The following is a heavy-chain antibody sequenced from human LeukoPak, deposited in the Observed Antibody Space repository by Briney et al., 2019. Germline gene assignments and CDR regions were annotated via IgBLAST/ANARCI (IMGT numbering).Heavy chain of an antibody. D-gene: IGHD6-19*01. CDR1: GGTFSSYA. V-gene: IGHV1-69*13. CDR2: IIPIFGTA. CDR3: ARDRGEVDSGWQSYDAFDI. Sequence: SVTVSCKASGGTFSSYAISWVRQAPGQGLEWTGGIIPIFGTANYAQKFQGRVTISADESTGTAFMELSNLRSEDTAVFYCARDRGEVDSGWQSYDAFDIWGQGTMVTVSS. J-gene: IGHJ3*02.